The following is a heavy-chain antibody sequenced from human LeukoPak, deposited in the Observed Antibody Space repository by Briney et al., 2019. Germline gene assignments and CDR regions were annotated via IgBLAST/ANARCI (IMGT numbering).Heavy chain of an antibody. J-gene: IGHJ4*02. CDR3: ARVPPGTSHFDY. V-gene: IGHV4-59*01. Sequence: SETLSLTCTVSGGSISSYYWSWIRQPPGKGLEWIGYIYYSGSTEYNPSLKSRVTISVDTSKNQFSLKLSSVTAADTAVYYCARVPPGTSHFDYWGQGTLVTVSS. D-gene: IGHD1-7*01. CDR2: IYYSGST. CDR1: GGSISSYY.